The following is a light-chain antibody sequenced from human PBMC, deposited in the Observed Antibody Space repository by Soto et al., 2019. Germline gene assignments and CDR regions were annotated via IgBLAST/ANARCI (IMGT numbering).Light chain of an antibody. J-gene: IGKJ2*01. CDR1: QDIRND. CDR2: AAS. CDR3: LQDYNYPYT. V-gene: IGKV1-6*01. Sequence: AIQMTQSPSSLSASVGDRVTITCRASQDIRNDLGWYQQKPGKAPKLLIYAASNLQSGVTSRFSGSGSGTDFTLIISSLQAEDFATYYCLQDYNYPYTFGQGTKLEIK.